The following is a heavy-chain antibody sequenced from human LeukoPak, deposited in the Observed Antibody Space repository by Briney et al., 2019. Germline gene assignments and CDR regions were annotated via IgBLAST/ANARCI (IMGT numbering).Heavy chain of an antibody. CDR2: IYYSGST. CDR1: GGSISSSTYY. D-gene: IGHD5-18*01. J-gene: IGHJ4*02. V-gene: IGHV4-39*01. Sequence: PSETLSLTCTVSGGSISSSTYYWGWIRQPPGKGLEWIGSIYYSGSTYYSPSLKSRVTISVDTSKNQFSLKLTSVTAADTADYYCARGSKVGYTYGGPLQNWGPGTLVTVSS. CDR3: ARGSKVGYTYGGPLQN.